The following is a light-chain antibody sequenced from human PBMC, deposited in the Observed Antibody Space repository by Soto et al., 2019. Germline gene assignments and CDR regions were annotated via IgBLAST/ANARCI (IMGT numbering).Light chain of an antibody. Sequence: MTQSPSSLSASVGDRVTITCRASQSISSYLNWYLQKPGQSPQLLIYEVSTRVSGVPDRFSGSGSGTDFTLEISRVETDDVGIYYCMQSTQLPPTFGQGTRLEIK. J-gene: IGKJ5*01. CDR1: QSISSY. V-gene: IGKV2D-29*02. CDR2: EVS. CDR3: MQSTQLPPT.